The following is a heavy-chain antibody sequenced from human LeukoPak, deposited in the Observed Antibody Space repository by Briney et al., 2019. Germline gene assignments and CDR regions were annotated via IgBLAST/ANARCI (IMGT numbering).Heavy chain of an antibody. J-gene: IGHJ3*02. CDR1: GGSISSYY. V-gene: IGHV4-59*01. CDR2: IYYSGSIYYSGST. D-gene: IGHD6-19*01. Sequence: SETLSLTCTVSGGSISSYYWSWIRQPPGKGLEWIGYIYYSGSIYYSGSTNYNPSLKSRVTISVDTSKNQFSLKLSSVTAADTAVYYCARADRLAVADGGCDAFDIWGQGTMVTVSS. CDR3: ARADRLAVADGGCDAFDI.